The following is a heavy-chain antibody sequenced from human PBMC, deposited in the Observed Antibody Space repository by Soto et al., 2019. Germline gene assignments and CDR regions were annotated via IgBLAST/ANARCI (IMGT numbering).Heavy chain of an antibody. D-gene: IGHD3-3*01. CDR2: IYHNGNT. CDR3: ARDRADVSLGYYFDY. V-gene: IGHV4-4*02. J-gene: IGHJ4*02. CDR1: GDCISNKDW. Sequence: QVQLQESGPGVVKPSETLSLTCTVSGDCISNKDWWTWVRQPPGKGLQWIGEIYHNGNTKYNPSLQSRVTISVDESKNQFSLKLTSVTSADTAVYYCARDRADVSLGYYFDYWGQGTLVTVSS.